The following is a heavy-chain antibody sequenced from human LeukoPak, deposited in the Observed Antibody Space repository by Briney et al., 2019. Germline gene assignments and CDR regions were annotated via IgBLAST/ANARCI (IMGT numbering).Heavy chain of an antibody. J-gene: IGHJ5*02. D-gene: IGHD3-10*01. V-gene: IGHV4-38-2*01. Sequence: PSETLSLTCAVSGYSISSGYYWGWIRQPPGKGLEWIGSIHHSAGTYYNPSLKSRLTISVDTSKNQFSLKLTSVTAADTAMYYCARYGHWFDPWGQGTLVTVSS. CDR3: ARYGHWFDP. CDR1: GYSISSGYY. CDR2: IHHSAGT.